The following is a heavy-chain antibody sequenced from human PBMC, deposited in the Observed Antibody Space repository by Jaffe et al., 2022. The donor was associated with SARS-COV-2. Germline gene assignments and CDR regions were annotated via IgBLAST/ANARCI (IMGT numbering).Heavy chain of an antibody. CDR3: VNYVWGCCASGVCSDGRDGSDY. V-gene: IGHV3-64D*09. CDR1: GFTFSSYA. D-gene: IGHD2-8*01. Sequence: EVQLVESGGDLVQPGGSLRLSCSASGFTFSSYAMHWVRQAPGKGLEYVSGISSNGGSTYYADSVKGRFTISRDNSRNTLYLQMTGLRAEDTAVYNCVNYVWGCCASGVCSDGRDGSDYWGQGTLVTVSS. J-gene: IGHJ4*02. CDR2: ISSNGGST.